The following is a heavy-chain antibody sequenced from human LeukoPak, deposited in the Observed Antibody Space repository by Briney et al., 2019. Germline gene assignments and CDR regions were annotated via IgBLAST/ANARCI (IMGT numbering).Heavy chain of an antibody. CDR2: ISAYNGNT. CDR3: ATVPSSSSWSSYIAY. Sequence: GASVKVSCKASGYTFTSYGISRVRQAPGQGLEWMGWISAYNGNTNYAQKLQGRVTMTTDTSTSTAYMELRSLRSDDTAVYHCATVPSSSSWSSYIAYWGQGTLVTV. V-gene: IGHV1-18*01. J-gene: IGHJ4*02. CDR1: GYTFTSYG. D-gene: IGHD6-13*01.